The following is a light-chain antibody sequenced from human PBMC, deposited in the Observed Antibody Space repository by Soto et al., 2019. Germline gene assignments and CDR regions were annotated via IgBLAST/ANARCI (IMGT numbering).Light chain of an antibody. J-gene: IGKJ2*01. Sequence: DIQMTQSPSVVSASVGDRVTITCRASQGIRNYLAWFQQRPGKVPERLIYAASNLQSGVPSRFSGRGSGTKFTLTISSLQPEDFATYYCLQHNSYPRTFGQGTKLEIK. CDR2: AAS. CDR1: QGIRNY. CDR3: LQHNSYPRT. V-gene: IGKV1-17*03.